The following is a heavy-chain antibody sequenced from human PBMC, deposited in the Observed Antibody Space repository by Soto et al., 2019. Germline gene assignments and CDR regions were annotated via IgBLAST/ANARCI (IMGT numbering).Heavy chain of an antibody. CDR3: AKASVWYPYFDS. J-gene: IGHJ4*02. V-gene: IGHV3-23*01. CDR1: EFSFDDYA. D-gene: IGHD6-13*01. CDR2: ITYTGVST. Sequence: EAQLLESGGDLVQPGGSLRLSCAASEFSFDDYAMSWVRQAPGKGLEWVSSITYTGVSTYYVDSVKGRFTISRDNSKDTLSLQMNSQRAEDTAIYYCAKASVWYPYFDSWGQGTLVTVSS.